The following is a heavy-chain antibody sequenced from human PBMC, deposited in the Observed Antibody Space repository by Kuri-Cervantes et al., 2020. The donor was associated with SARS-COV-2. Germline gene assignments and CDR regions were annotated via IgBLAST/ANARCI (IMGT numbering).Heavy chain of an antibody. CDR1: GGSISSSSYY. D-gene: IGHD2-2*01. J-gene: IGHJ4*02. Sequence: GSLRLSCTVSGGSISSSSYYWGWIRQPPGKGLEWIGSIYYSGSTYYNPSLKSRVTISVDTSKNQFSLKLSSVTAADTAVHYCARGSVVPAANDYWGQGTLVTVSS. CDR3: ARGSVVPAANDY. V-gene: IGHV4-39*07. CDR2: IYYSGST.